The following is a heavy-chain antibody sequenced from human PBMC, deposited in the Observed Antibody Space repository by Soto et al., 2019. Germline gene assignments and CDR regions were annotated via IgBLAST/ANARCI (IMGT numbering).Heavy chain of an antibody. V-gene: IGHV4-39*01. CDR2: AYYSGNT. D-gene: IGHD2-21*01. CDR3: ARHDWARFYGMDV. Sequence: SETLSLTCSVSGSSIITTYYWGWIRQPPGKGLEWIGSAYYSGNTYYNSSLKSRVTIFVDTSKSQFSLILGSVTAADAAVYYCARHDWARFYGMDVWGQGTTVTVSS. CDR1: GSSIITTYY. J-gene: IGHJ6*02.